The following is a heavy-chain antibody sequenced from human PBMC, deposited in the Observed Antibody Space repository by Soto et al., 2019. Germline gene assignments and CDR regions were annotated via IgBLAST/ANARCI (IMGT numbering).Heavy chain of an antibody. J-gene: IGHJ6*02. CDR3: ARGQVFRYFDWLLSSLDYYYGMDV. Sequence: ASVKVSCKASGYTFTSYGISWVRQAPGQGLEWMGWISAYNGNTNYAQKLQGRVTMTTDTSTSTAYMELRSLRSDDTAVYYCARGQVFRYFDWLLSSLDYYYGMDVWGQGTTVTVSS. V-gene: IGHV1-18*01. CDR1: GYTFTSYG. CDR2: ISAYNGNT. D-gene: IGHD3-9*01.